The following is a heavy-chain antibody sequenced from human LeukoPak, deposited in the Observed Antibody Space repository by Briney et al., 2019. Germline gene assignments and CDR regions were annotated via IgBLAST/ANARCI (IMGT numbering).Heavy chain of an antibody. V-gene: IGHV3-66*01. D-gene: IGHD3-22*01. CDR3: ARSDITMTVAYDY. CDR1: GFTVSGNY. Sequence: AGSLRLSCAASGFTVSGNYMSWVRQAPGKGLEWVSVLYSNGNTYYADSVKGRFTISRDNSKNTQYLQMNSLRAEDTAVYYCARSDITMTVAYDYWGQGTLVTVSS. CDR2: LYSNGNT. J-gene: IGHJ4*02.